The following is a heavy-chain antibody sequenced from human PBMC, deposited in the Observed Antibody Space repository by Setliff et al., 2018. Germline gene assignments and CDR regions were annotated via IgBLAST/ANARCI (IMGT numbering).Heavy chain of an antibody. D-gene: IGHD3-10*01. Sequence: SVKVSCKASGGTFSSYAISWVRQAPGQGLEWMGGIIPILGIANYAQKFQGRVTITADKSTSTAYMELSSLRSEDTAVYYCARVYYGSGSYLGAFDIWGQVTMVTVSS. V-gene: IGHV1-69*10. CDR3: ARVYYGSGSYLGAFDI. J-gene: IGHJ3*02. CDR2: IIPILGIA. CDR1: GGTFSSYA.